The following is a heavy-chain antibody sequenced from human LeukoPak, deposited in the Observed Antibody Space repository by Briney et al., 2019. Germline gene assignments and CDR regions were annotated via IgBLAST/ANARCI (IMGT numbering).Heavy chain of an antibody. D-gene: IGHD6-19*01. J-gene: IGHJ4*02. CDR1: GFTFSSYE. Sequence: GGSLRLSCAATGFTFSSYEMNWVRQAPGKGLGWVSYISSSGSTIYYADSVKGRLTISRDNAKNSLYLQMNSLRVEDTAVYYCARAPTFSGWFDYWGQGTLVTVSS. CDR2: ISSSGSTI. CDR3: ARAPTFSGWFDY. V-gene: IGHV3-48*03.